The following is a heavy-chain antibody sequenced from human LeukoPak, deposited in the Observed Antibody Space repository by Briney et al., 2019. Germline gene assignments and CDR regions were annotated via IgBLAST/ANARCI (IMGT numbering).Heavy chain of an antibody. Sequence: PSETLSLTCTVSGGSISSYYWSWIRRPPGKGLEWIGYIYYSGSTNYNPSLKSRVTISVDTSKNQFSLKLSSVTAADTAVYYCARRIVVGDYYYGMDVWGQGTTVTVSS. J-gene: IGHJ6*02. V-gene: IGHV4-59*08. CDR3: ARRIVVGDYYYGMDV. CDR2: IYYSGST. D-gene: IGHD2-21*01. CDR1: GGSISSYY.